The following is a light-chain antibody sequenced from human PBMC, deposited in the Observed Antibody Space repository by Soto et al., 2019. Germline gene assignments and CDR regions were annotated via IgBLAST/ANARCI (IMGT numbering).Light chain of an antibody. CDR3: QQLNSYPS. CDR1: QAISTY. Sequence: DIHLTQSPSFVSASVGDRVTITCRASQAISTYLAWYQQKPGKAPKLLIYAASTLQSGVPLRFSGSGSGTEFTLTISSLQPEDFATYYCQQLNSYPSFGGGTKVDIK. J-gene: IGKJ4*01. V-gene: IGKV1-9*01. CDR2: AAS.